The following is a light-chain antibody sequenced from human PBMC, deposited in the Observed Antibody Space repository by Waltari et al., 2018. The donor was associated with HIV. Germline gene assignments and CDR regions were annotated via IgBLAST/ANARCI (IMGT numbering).Light chain of an antibody. CDR3: CSYAGSSTTVL. V-gene: IGLV2-23*02. Sequence: QSALTQPASVSGSPGQSITIYCTGTSSDVGSYNLVPWYKQNPGKAPKLMIYEVSKRPSGVANRFSGSKSANTASLTISGLQAEDEADYYCCSYAGSSTTVLFGGGTKLTVL. J-gene: IGLJ2*01. CDR2: EVS. CDR1: SSDVGSYNL.